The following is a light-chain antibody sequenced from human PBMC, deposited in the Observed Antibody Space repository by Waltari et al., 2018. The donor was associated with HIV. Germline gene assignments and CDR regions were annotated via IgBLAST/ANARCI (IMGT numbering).Light chain of an antibody. V-gene: IGKV4-1*01. J-gene: IGKJ1*01. Sequence: DIVMTQSPESLAVSLGERATINCRSSQNVLHRSNKRNQLAWYQQKAGQPPRLLIDWASNRESGVPERFGGSGSGTHFSLTISSLQAEDVAVYYCQQYFTTPKTFGPGTKVEIK. CDR1: QNVLHRSNKRNQ. CDR2: WAS. CDR3: QQYFTTPKT.